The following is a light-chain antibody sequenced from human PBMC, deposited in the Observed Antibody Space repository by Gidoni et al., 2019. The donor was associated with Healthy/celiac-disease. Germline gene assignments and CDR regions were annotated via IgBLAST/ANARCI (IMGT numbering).Light chain of an antibody. CDR3: QQDNNWPRT. CDR1: QSVNSN. J-gene: IGKJ1*01. CDR2: GAS. Sequence: EIVMTQSPATLSVSPGERATLSCRASQSVNSNLAWYQQKPGQAPRLLIYGASTRATGIPARFRGSGSGTEFTLTISSLQSEDFAVYYCQQDNNWPRTFGQGTKVEIK. V-gene: IGKV3-15*01.